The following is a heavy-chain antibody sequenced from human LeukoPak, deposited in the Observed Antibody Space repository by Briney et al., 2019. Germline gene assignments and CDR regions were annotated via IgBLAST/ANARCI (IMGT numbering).Heavy chain of an antibody. D-gene: IGHD3-10*01. CDR2: IYYSGST. CDR3: ARLTLWFGELRHFDY. V-gene: IGHV4-61*01. J-gene: IGHJ4*02. CDR1: GGSISSSTNW. Sequence: SGTLSLTCAVSGGSISSSTNWWSWIRQPPGKGLEWIGYIYYSGSTNYNPSLKSRVTISVDTSKNQFSLKLSSVTAADTAVYYCARLTLWFGELRHFDYWGQGTLVTVSS.